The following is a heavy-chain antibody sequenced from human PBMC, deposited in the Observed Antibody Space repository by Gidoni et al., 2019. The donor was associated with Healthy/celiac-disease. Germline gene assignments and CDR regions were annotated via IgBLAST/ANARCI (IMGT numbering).Heavy chain of an antibody. CDR1: GFTFSSYS. CDR2: ISSSSSTI. Sequence: EVQLVESGGGLVQPGGSLRLSCAASGFTFSSYSMNWVRQAPGKGLEWVSYISSSSSTIYYADSVKGRFTISRDNAKNSLYLQMNSLRDEDTAVYYCARGPLISDYVWGSYRLSPPDYWGQGTLVTVSS. J-gene: IGHJ4*02. D-gene: IGHD3-16*02. CDR3: ARGPLISDYVWGSYRLSPPDY. V-gene: IGHV3-48*02.